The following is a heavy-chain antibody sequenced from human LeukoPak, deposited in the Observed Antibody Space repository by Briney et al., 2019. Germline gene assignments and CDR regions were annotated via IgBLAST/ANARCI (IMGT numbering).Heavy chain of an antibody. CDR3: ASFNGYGLIDY. CDR1: GYTFTSYG. V-gene: IGHV1-18*01. D-gene: IGHD5-18*01. CDR2: ISVYNGNT. Sequence: VASVKVSCTASGYTFTSYGINWVRQAPGQGLEWMAWISVYNGNTNYAQKFQGRVTMTTDTSTNTAYMQLRSLRSDDTAVYYCASFNGYGLIDYWGEGTLVTVSS. J-gene: IGHJ4*02.